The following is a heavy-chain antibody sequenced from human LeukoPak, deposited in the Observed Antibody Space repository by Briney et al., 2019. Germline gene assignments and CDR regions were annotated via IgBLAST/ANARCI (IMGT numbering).Heavy chain of an antibody. J-gene: IGHJ4*02. CDR1: GFTFDDYA. CDR3: AKDITYASGWYDY. D-gene: IGHD6-19*01. V-gene: IGHV3-9*01. CDR2: INRNSGSI. Sequence: PGGSLRLSCAASGFTFDDYAMHWVRQAPGKGLEWVSGINRNSGSIGYADSVKGRFIISRDNAKNSLYLQMNSLRAEDTAFYYCAKDITYASGWYDYWGQGTLVTVSS.